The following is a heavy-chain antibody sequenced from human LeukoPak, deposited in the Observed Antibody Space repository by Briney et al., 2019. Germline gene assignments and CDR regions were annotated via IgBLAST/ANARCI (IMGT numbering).Heavy chain of an antibody. J-gene: IGHJ4*02. CDR3: ARDLSWTAMDY. CDR1: GFTFSSYW. CDR2: IKQDGSEK. Sequence: PGGSLILSCAASGFTFSSYWMAWVRQAPGKGLEWVANIKQDGSEKYYVESVKGRLTISRDNAKNSLYLQMNRLRAEDTAAYYCARDLSWTAMDYWGQGTLVTVSS. V-gene: IGHV3-7*01. D-gene: IGHD5-18*01.